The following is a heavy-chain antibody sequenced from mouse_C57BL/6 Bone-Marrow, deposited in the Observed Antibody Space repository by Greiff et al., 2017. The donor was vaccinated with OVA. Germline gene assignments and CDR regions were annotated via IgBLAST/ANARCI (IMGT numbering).Heavy chain of an antibody. Sequence: EVMLVESGGGLVKPGGSLKLSCAASGFTFSDYGMHWVRQAPEKGLEWVAYISSGSSTIYYADTVKGRFTISRDNAKNTLFLQMTSLRSEETAMYYCANARDGYSAWFAYWGQGTLVTVSA. J-gene: IGHJ3*01. V-gene: IGHV5-17*01. CDR2: ISSGSSTI. CDR3: ANARDGYSAWFAY. D-gene: IGHD2-3*01. CDR1: GFTFSDYG.